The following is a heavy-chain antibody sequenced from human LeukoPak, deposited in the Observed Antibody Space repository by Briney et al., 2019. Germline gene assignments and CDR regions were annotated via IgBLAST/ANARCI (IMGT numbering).Heavy chain of an antibody. Sequence: ASVKVSCKASGYTSTSYGISWVRQAPGQGLEWMGWISAYNGNTNYAQKLQGRVTMTTDTSTSTAYMELRSLRSYDTAVYYCAREQGIAVAGTFWGDYWGQGTLVTVSS. J-gene: IGHJ4*02. D-gene: IGHD6-19*01. CDR3: AREQGIAVAGTFWGDY. V-gene: IGHV1-18*01. CDR2: ISAYNGNT. CDR1: GYTSTSYG.